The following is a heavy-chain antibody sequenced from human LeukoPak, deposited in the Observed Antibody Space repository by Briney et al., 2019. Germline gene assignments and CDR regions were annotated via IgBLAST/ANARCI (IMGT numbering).Heavy chain of an antibody. Sequence: GGSLRLSCAASGFTFSSYWMSCVRQAPGKGLEWVANIKQDGSEKYYVDSVKGRFTISRDNAKNSLYLQMNSLRAEDTAVYYCARDRNYGDYHLYYYYGMDVWGQGTTVTVSS. V-gene: IGHV3-7*01. CDR2: IKQDGSEK. CDR3: ARDRNYGDYHLYYYYGMDV. CDR1: GFTFSSYW. D-gene: IGHD4-17*01. J-gene: IGHJ6*02.